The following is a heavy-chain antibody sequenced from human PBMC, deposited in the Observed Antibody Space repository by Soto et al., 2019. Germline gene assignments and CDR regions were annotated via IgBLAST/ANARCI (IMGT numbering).Heavy chain of an antibody. CDR3: ARNWNHGWRAPYYYGMDV. CDR2: VNPNSGGT. V-gene: IGHV1-2*02. J-gene: IGHJ6*02. CDR1: GYTFTGYY. Sequence: ASVKVSCKASGYTFTGYYMHWVRQAPGQGLEWMGWVNPNSGGTNYAQKFQGRVTMTRDTSISTAYMELSRLRSDDTAVYYCARNWNHGWRAPYYYGMDVWGQGTTVTVSS. D-gene: IGHD1-1*01.